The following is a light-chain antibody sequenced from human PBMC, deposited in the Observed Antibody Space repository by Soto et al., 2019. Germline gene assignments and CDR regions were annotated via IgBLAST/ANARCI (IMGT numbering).Light chain of an antibody. CDR1: QRVSSN. J-gene: IGKJ1*01. V-gene: IGKV3-15*01. CDR3: QQYNNWAET. CDR2: AAS. Sequence: EIVMTQSPATLSVSPGERATLSCRASQRVSSNLAWYQQKPGQAPRLLIYAASTRATGIPARFSGSGSGTEFTLTISSLQSEDFAVYYCQQYNNWAETFGQGTKVEVK.